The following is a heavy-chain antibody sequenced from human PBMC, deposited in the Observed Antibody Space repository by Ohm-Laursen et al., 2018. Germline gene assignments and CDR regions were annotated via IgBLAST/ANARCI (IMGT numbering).Heavy chain of an antibody. D-gene: IGHD3-10*01. V-gene: IGHV3-23*01. CDR3: AKDEGSGSYYPPHFDY. Sequence: GSLRLSCTASGFTFSSFAMSWVRQAPGEGLEWVSAISGSGGNTYYADSVKGRLTISRDNAKNSLYLQMNSLRAEDTALYYCAKDEGSGSYYPPHFDYWGQGTLVTVSS. CDR2: ISGSGGNT. CDR1: GFTFSSFA. J-gene: IGHJ4*02.